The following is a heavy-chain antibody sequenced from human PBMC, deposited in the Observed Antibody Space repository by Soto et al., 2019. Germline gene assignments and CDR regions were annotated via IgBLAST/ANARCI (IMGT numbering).Heavy chain of an antibody. CDR1: GYGFTTYG. CDR3: ARGRYGDY. Sequence: QVQLVQSGAEVKKPGASVKVSCKGSGYGFTTYGITWVRQATGQGIEWMAWISAHNGNTNYAQKLQGRVTGTRDTSTRTVFLGLRSLRSDDTAVYYCARGRYGDYWGQGALVTVSS. CDR2: ISAHNGNT. J-gene: IGHJ4*02. D-gene: IGHD1-1*01. V-gene: IGHV1-18*01.